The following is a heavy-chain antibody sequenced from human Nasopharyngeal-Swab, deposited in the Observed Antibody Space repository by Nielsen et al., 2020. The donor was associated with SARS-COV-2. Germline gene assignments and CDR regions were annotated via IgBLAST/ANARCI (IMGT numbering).Heavy chain of an antibody. V-gene: IGHV4-31*02. J-gene: IGHJ5*02. CDR2: IYYSGST. CDR3: ARGRKRQLVLRWFDP. Sequence: PGKGLEWIGYIYYSGSTYYNPSLKSRVTISVDTSKNQFSLKLSSVTAADTAVYYCARGRKRQLVLRWFDPWGQGTLVTVSS. D-gene: IGHD6-13*01.